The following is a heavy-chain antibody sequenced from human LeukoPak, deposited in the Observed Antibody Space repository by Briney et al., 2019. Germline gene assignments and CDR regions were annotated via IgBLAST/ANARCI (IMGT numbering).Heavy chain of an antibody. J-gene: IGHJ6*02. V-gene: IGHV1-69*13. D-gene: IGHD6-13*01. CDR2: IIPIFCTA. CDR3: ARRPAAGSSLYYGMDV. CDR1: GGTFSSYA. Sequence: EASVKVSCKASGGTFSSYAISWVRQAPGQGLEWMGGIIPIFCTANYAQKFQGRVTITADESTSTAYMELSSLRSEDTAVYYCARRPAAGSSLYYGMDVWGQGTTVTVSS.